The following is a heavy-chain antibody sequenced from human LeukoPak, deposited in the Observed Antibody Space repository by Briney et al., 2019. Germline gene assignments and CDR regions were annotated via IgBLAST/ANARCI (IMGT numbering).Heavy chain of an antibody. CDR3: VRGGGGFDM. J-gene: IGHJ3*02. CDR2: INWNGGST. V-gene: IGHV3-20*04. CDR1: GFSFDDYG. D-gene: IGHD3-16*01. Sequence: GGSLRLSCAASGFSFDDYGMSWVRQAPGKGLEWVSDINWNGGSTGYEDSVKGRFTISRDNAKNSLYLQMDSLRSEDTAVYYCVRGGGGFDMWGQGTTVIVSS.